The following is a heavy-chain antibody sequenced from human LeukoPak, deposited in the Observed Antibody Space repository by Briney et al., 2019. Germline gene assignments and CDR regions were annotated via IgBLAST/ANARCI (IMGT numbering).Heavy chain of an antibody. J-gene: IGHJ3*02. V-gene: IGHV1-69*06. CDR3: ARGSRGTLLGLVAAFDI. CDR2: IIPIFGTA. Sequence: SVKVSCKASGGTFSSYAISWVRQAPGQGLEWMGGIIPIFGTANYAQKFQGRVTITADKSTGTAYMELSSLRSEDTAVYYCARGSRGTLLGLVAAFDIWGQGTMVTVSS. D-gene: IGHD2-15*01. CDR1: GGTFSSYA.